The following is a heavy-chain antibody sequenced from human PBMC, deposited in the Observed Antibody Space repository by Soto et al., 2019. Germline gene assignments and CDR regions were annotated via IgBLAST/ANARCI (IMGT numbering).Heavy chain of an antibody. V-gene: IGHV1-18*04. Sequence: GASVKVSFRASGYTFTSYYMHLVRQAPGQGLEWMGWISAYDGNTNYAQKLQGRVTMTTDTSTSTAYMELRSLRSDDTAVYYCARDRSDYGDFLDAFDIWGQGTMVTVSS. D-gene: IGHD4-17*01. CDR3: ARDRSDYGDFLDAFDI. CDR1: GYTFTSYY. J-gene: IGHJ3*02. CDR2: ISAYDGNT.